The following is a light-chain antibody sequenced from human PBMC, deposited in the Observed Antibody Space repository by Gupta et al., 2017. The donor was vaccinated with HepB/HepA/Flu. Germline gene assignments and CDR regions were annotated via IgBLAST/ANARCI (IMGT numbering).Light chain of an antibody. CDR3: QSYDSSLSGSVV. Sequence: QSVLTHPHPESWTPGQRITIPCPGSISNIGACYDVHWYQQLPGTAPKLLIYGNSNRPSGVPDRFSGSKSGTSASLAITGLQAEDEADYYCQSYDSSLSGSVVFGGGTKLTVL. V-gene: IGLV1-40*01. CDR1: ISNIGACYD. J-gene: IGLJ2*01. CDR2: GNS.